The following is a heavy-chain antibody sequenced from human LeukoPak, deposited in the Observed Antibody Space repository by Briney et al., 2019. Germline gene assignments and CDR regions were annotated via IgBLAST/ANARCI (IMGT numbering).Heavy chain of an antibody. CDR3: ARDDAYYYYGMDV. CDR1: GFTFSSYR. J-gene: IGHJ6*02. Sequence: PGGSLRLSCAASGFTFSSYRMSWVRQAPGKGLEWVANIKQDGSEKYYVDSVKGRFTISRDNAKNSLYLQMNSLRAEDTAVYYCARDDAYYYYGMDVWGQGTTVTVSS. V-gene: IGHV3-7*03. D-gene: IGHD2-8*01. CDR2: IKQDGSEK.